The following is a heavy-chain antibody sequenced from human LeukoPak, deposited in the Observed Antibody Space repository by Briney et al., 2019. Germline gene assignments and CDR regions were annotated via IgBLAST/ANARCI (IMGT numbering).Heavy chain of an antibody. CDR1: GFTFSSYA. J-gene: IGHJ5*02. D-gene: IGHD5-18*01. CDR2: ISGSGGST. V-gene: IGHV3-23*01. Sequence: PGASLRLSCAASGFTFSSYAMSWVRQAPGKGLEWVSAISGSGGSTYYADSVKGRFTISRDNSKNTLYLQMNSLRAEDTAVYYCAKGPSTAMVFYWFDRWGQGTLVTVSS. CDR3: AKGPSTAMVFYWFDR.